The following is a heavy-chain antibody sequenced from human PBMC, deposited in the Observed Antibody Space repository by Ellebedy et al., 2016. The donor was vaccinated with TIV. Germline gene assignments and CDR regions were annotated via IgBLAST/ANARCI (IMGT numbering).Heavy chain of an antibody. CDR1: GVTVTSNY. Sequence: GESLKISCVVSGVTVTSNYMSWVRQAPGQGLEWVSVIYSAGATYYADSVKSRFTISRDISKNTRYLQMNSLRAEDTAVYYCARDFSGTWGQGTVVTVSS. CDR2: IYSAGAT. V-gene: IGHV3-66*01. CDR3: ARDFSGT. J-gene: IGHJ3*01. D-gene: IGHD1-26*01.